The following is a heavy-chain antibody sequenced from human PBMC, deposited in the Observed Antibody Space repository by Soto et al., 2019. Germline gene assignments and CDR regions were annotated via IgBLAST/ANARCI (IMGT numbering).Heavy chain of an antibody. V-gene: IGHV4-30-4*01. D-gene: IGHD3-3*01. CDR3: ARGRITIFGVVRGFDY. J-gene: IGHJ4*02. CDR1: GGSISSGDYY. CDR2: IYYSGST. Sequence: SETLSLTCTVSGGSISSGDYYWSWIRQPPGKGLEWIGYIYYSGSTYYNPSLKSRVTISVDTSKNQFSLKLSSVTAADTAVYYCARGRITIFGVVRGFDYWGQGTLVTVSS.